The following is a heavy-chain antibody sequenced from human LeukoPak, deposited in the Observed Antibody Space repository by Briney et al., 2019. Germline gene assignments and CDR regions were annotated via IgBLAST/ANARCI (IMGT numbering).Heavy chain of an antibody. CDR2: ISGSGGST. CDR1: GFTFSSYA. D-gene: IGHD3-22*01. J-gene: IGHJ4*02. Sequence: GGSLRLSCAASGFTFSSYAMSWVRQAPGKGLEWVSAISGSGGSTYYAVSVKGRFTISRDNSKNTLYLQMNSLRAEDTAVYYCAKLSPRGSEVVVITSFDYWGQGTLVTVSS. V-gene: IGHV3-23*01. CDR3: AKLSPRGSEVVVITSFDY.